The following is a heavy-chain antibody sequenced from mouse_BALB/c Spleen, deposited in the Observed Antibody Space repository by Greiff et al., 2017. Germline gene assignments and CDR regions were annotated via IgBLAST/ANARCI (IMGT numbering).Heavy chain of an antibody. CDR1: GFSLTSYG. V-gene: IGHV2-9*02. Sequence: VQLVESGPGLVAPSQSLSITCTVSGFSLTSYGVHWVRQPPGKGLEWLGVIWGGGSTNYNSALMSRLSISKDNSKSQVFLKMNSLQTDDTAMYYCARGAVWDYYAMDYWGQGTSVTVSS. CDR2: IWGGGST. D-gene: IGHD3-3*01. J-gene: IGHJ4*01. CDR3: ARGAVWDYYAMDY.